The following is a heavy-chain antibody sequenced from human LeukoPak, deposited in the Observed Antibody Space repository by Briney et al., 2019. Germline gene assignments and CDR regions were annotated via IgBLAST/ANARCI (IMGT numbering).Heavy chain of an antibody. V-gene: IGHV3-7*01. CDR2: VKQDGGEK. D-gene: IGHD3-16*01. CDR3: ARVQVLGESLSSYRGMDV. Sequence: GGSLRLSCAASGFTFSSYWMNWVRQAPGKGLEWVANVKQDGGEKSYVDSVKGRFTISRDNAKNSLYLQMNSLRAKDTAVYYCARVQVLGESLSSYRGMDVWGQGTTVTVSS. CDR1: GFTFSSYW. J-gene: IGHJ6*02.